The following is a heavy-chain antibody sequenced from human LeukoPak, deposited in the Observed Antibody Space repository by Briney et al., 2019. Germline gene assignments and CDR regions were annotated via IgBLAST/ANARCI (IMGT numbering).Heavy chain of an antibody. J-gene: IGHJ6*02. Sequence: GRSLRLSCAASGFTFSSYAMHWVRQAPGKGLEWVAVISYDGSNKYYADSVKGRFTISRDNSKNTLYLQMNSLRAEDTAVYYCARDLRPITMIVVVITYGMDVWGQGTTVTVSS. CDR2: ISYDGSNK. CDR1: GFTFSSYA. CDR3: ARDLRPITMIVVVITYGMDV. V-gene: IGHV3-30-3*01. D-gene: IGHD3-22*01.